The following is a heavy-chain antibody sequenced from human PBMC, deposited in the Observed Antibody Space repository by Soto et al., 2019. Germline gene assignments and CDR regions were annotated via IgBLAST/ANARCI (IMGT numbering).Heavy chain of an antibody. CDR1: GFTFSSYG. CDR3: AREQIVVVPAARDYYYYYGMYV. J-gene: IGHJ6*02. V-gene: IGHV3-33*01. D-gene: IGHD2-2*01. Sequence: PGGSLRLSCAASGFTFSSYGMHWVRQAPGKGLEWVAVIWYDGSNKYYADSVKGRFTISRDNSKNTLYLQMNSLRAEDTAVYYCAREQIVVVPAARDYYYYYGMYVWGQGTTVTVSS. CDR2: IWYDGSNK.